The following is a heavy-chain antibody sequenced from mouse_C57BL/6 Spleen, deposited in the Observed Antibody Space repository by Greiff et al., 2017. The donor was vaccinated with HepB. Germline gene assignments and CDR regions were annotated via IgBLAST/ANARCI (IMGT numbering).Heavy chain of an antibody. V-gene: IGHV1-69*01. CDR3: ARYGLGLGYFDY. J-gene: IGHJ2*01. D-gene: IGHD4-1*01. CDR2: IDPSDSYT. Sequence: VQLQQPGAELVMPGASVKLSCKASGYTFTSYWMHWVKQRPGQGLEWIGEIDPSDSYTNYNQKFKGKSTLTVDKSSSTAYMQLSSLTSEDSAVYYCARYGLGLGYFDYWGQGTTLTVSS. CDR1: GYTFTSYW.